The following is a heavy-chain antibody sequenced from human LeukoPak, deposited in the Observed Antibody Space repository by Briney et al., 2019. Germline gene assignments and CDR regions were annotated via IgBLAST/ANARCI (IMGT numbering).Heavy chain of an antibody. Sequence: GGSLRLSCAASGFTFNNYAMRWVRQAPGKGLEWVAVTSSDLNVKLYADSVKGRFTISRDNSRSTLYLQMNSLRPEDTAIYYCAREGYYGSGSPPSLYFDYWGQGTLVTVSS. CDR2: TSSDLNVK. D-gene: IGHD3-10*01. J-gene: IGHJ4*02. CDR3: AREGYYGSGSPPSLYFDY. V-gene: IGHV3-30*03. CDR1: GFTFNNYA.